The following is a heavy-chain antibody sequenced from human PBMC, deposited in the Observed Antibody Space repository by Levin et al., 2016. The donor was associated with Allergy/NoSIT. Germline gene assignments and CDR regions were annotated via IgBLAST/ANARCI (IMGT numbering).Heavy chain of an antibody. V-gene: IGHV3-7*01. D-gene: IGHD3-10*01. J-gene: IGHJ4*02. CDR2: IRGDGQRK. CDR3: ARDEYGWGSYDN. CDR1: GFTFSNKW. Sequence: GGSLRLSCAASGFTFSNKWMSWVRQAPGKGLEWVAHIRGDGQRKVYADSVKGRFTISRDNAENSVYLQMDSLRIDDSAVYYCARDEYGWGSYDNWGQGKVVTVSS.